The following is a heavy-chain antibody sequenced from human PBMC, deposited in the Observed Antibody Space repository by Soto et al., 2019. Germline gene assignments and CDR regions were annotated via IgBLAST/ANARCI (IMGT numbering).Heavy chain of an antibody. J-gene: IGHJ3*02. CDR2: INPSGGST. CDR1: GDRDTVDH. D-gene: IGHD6-19*01. CDR3: ARDRSSSGSILGGARFPADAFDI. Sequence: SVKVSCEECGDRDTVDHIDWVGKAPEKGLEWMGIINPSGGSTSYAQKFQGRVTMTRDTSTSTVCMELSSLRSEGTAVYYCARDRSSSGSILGGARFPADAFDIWGQGTMVTVSS. V-gene: IGHV1-46*03.